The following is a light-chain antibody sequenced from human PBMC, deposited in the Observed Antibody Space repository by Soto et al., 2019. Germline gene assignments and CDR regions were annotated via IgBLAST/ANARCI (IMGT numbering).Light chain of an antibody. V-gene: IGKV1-33*01. CDR2: DAS. CDR3: QQYDHPPYN. CDR1: XXXXKY. Sequence: DIXMXQSPXXXXXXXXDXVTXXXXASXXXXKYLNWYQEKPGKAPKLLIYDASNLERGVPSRFSGSGSGTDFNLTVDSLQPEDTATYYCQQYDHPPYNFGQGTKLEIK. J-gene: IGKJ2*01.